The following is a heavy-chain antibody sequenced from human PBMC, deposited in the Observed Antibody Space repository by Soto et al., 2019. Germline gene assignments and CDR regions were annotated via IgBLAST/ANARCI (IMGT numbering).Heavy chain of an antibody. D-gene: IGHD3-10*01. J-gene: IGHJ4*02. CDR3: AKSLWFGELNPFDY. CDR2: ISGSGGST. CDR1: GFTFSSYA. Sequence: GGSLRLSCAASGFTFSSYAMSCVRQAPGKGLEWVSAISGSGGSTYYADSVKGRFTISRDNSKNTLYLQMNSLRAEDTAVYYCAKSLWFGELNPFDYWGQGTLVTVSS. V-gene: IGHV3-23*01.